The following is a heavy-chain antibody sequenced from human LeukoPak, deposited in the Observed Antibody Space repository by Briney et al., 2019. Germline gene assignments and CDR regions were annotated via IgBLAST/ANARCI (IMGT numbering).Heavy chain of an antibody. CDR3: AAHYYDSSGYSSNFDY. CDR1: GGSISTYY. V-gene: IGHV4-59*08. Sequence: SETLSLTCTVSGGSISTYYWSWIRQPPGKGLEWIGYINYSGSTNYNPSLKSRVTISVDTSKNQFSLKLSSVTAADTAVYYCAAHYYDSSGYSSNFDYWGQGTLVTVSS. J-gene: IGHJ4*02. D-gene: IGHD3-22*01. CDR2: INYSGST.